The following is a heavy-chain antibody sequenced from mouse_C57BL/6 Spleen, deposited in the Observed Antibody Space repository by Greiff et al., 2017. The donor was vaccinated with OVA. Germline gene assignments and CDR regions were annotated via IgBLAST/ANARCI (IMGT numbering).Heavy chain of an antibody. Sequence: VQLQQPGAELVKPGASVKLSCKASGYTFTSYWMHWVKQRPGQGLEWIGMIHPNSGSTNYNEKFKSKATLTVDKSSSTAYMQLSSLTSEDSAVYYCATDYYRVFFAYWGQGTLVTVSA. CDR1: GYTFTSYW. J-gene: IGHJ3*01. CDR2: IHPNSGST. CDR3: ATDYYRVFFAY. V-gene: IGHV1-64*01. D-gene: IGHD1-1*01.